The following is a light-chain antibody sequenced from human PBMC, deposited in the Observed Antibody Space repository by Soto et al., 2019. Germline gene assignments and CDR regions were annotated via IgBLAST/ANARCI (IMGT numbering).Light chain of an antibody. J-gene: IGKJ5*01. CDR3: QQYGSSPRSIT. CDR1: ETVGTNF. CDR2: GAS. Sequence: EVVLTQSPGTLSLSTGERATLSCRASETVGTNFLAWYQQKPGQAPRLLMYGASTRATGIPDRFSGSGSGTDFTLTISRLEPEDFAVYYCQQYGSSPRSITFGQGTRLEIK. V-gene: IGKV3-20*01.